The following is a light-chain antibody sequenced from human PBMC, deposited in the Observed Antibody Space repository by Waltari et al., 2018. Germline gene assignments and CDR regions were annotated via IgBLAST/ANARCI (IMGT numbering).Light chain of an antibody. CDR1: QDISRW. CDR2: AAS. CDR3: QQADSFPPT. V-gene: IGKV1-12*01. Sequence: DIQMTQSPSSVSASVGDRVTITCRTSQDISRWLAWYQQTPGKAPKLLIYAASTLRSGVPSRFSGSGSGTDFTLTISSLQPEDFATYYCQQADSFPPTFGGGTRVEIK. J-gene: IGKJ4*01.